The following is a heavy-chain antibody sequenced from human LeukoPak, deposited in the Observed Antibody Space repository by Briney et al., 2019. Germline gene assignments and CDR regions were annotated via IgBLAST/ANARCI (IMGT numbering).Heavy chain of an antibody. CDR1: GGSFSGYY. Sequence: PSETLSLTCAVYGGSFSGYYWSWIRQPPGKGLEWIGEINHSGSTNYNPSLKSRVTISVDTSENQFSLKLSSVTAADTAVYYCARKRGYSGYDFDYWGQGTLVTVSS. J-gene: IGHJ4*02. CDR2: INHSGST. CDR3: ARKRGYSGYDFDY. V-gene: IGHV4-34*01. D-gene: IGHD5-12*01.